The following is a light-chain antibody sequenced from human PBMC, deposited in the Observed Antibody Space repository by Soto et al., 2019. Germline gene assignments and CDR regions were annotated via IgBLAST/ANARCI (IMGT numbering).Light chain of an antibody. CDR1: QSVSSN. V-gene: IGKV3-15*01. Sequence: EIVMYQSPATLSVYTGESATLSCMASQSVSSNLAWYQQKPGQAPRLLIYGASTRATGIPARFSGSGSGTEFTLTISSLQSEDFAVYYCQQYSKWPITFGQGTRLEIK. J-gene: IGKJ5*01. CDR3: QQYSKWPIT. CDR2: GAS.